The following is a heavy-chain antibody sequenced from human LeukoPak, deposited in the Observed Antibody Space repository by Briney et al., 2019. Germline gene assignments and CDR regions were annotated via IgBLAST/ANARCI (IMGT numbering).Heavy chain of an antibody. J-gene: IGHJ4*02. CDR3: ARDLSGSLYFDF. CDR2: LYISGST. V-gene: IGHV4-4*07. D-gene: IGHD3-10*01. Sequence: SETLSLTCTVSGASISSYYYNWIRQTAGGGLEWIGRLYISGSTDYNPSLKSRVTISVDTSMNQFYLKMNSVTAADTAVYFCARDLSGSLYFDFWGPGVLVTVPS. CDR1: GASISSYY.